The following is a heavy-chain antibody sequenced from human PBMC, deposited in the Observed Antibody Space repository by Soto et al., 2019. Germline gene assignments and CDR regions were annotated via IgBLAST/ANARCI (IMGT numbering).Heavy chain of an antibody. J-gene: IGHJ4*02. CDR1: VFSLSTSSVG. V-gene: IGHV2-5*02. D-gene: IGHD6-13*01. CDR2: IYWDDDK. Sequence: QITLKESGPTLVKPTQTLTLTCTFSVFSLSTSSVGVGGFRQPPGKALEWLALIYWDDDKWYSPSLKSRLNITKDTSNNQVVLRMTNMDPVDTATYYCSHRRGSSSSAGFEYWGQGILVTVSS. CDR3: SHRRGSSSSAGFEY.